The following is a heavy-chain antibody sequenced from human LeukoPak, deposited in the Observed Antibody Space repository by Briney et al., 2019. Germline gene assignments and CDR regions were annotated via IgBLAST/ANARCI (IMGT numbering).Heavy chain of an antibody. J-gene: IGHJ5*02. CDR1: GGSFSGYY. Sequence: SETLSLTCAVYGGSFSGYYWSWIRQPPGKGLEWIREINHSGSTNYNPSLKSRVTISVDTSKNQFSLKLSSVTAADTAVYYCARGAGSITMVRGGENWFDPWGQGTLVTVSS. V-gene: IGHV4-34*01. CDR3: ARGAGSITMVRGGENWFDP. D-gene: IGHD3-10*01. CDR2: INHSGST.